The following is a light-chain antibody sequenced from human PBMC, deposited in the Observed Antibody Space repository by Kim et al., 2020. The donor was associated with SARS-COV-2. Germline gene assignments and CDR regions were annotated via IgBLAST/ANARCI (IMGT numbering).Light chain of an antibody. CDR2: STS. CDR3: QQSYTAPV. Sequence: SGSVGDTVTITCRASQTINTYLSWYQQKAGRAPKLLIYSTSTLQSGVPSRFRGSGSGTDFTLTISSLQPEDFATYYCQQSYTAPVFGQGTKVDIK. J-gene: IGKJ1*01. V-gene: IGKV1-39*01. CDR1: QTINTY.